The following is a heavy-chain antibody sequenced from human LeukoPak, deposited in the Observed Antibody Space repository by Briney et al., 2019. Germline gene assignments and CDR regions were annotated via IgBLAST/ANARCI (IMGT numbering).Heavy chain of an antibody. CDR2: TYYRSKWYN. CDR1: GDSVSSNSAA. Sequence: SQTLSLTCAISGDSVSSNSAAWNWIRQSPSRGLECLGRTYYRSKWYNDYAVSVKSRITINPDTSKNQFSLQLNSVTPEDTAVYYCARAPSHYYDSSGYYVDIWGQGTMVTVSS. V-gene: IGHV6-1*01. D-gene: IGHD3-22*01. J-gene: IGHJ3*02. CDR3: ARAPSHYYDSSGYYVDI.